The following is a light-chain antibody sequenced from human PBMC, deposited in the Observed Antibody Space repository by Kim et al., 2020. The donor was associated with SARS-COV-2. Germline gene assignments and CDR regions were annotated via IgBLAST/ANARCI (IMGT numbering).Light chain of an antibody. J-gene: IGLJ2*01. CDR1: SGDVGGYKS. Sequence: GQSITIACTGTSGDVGGYKSVAWYQQHPGKAPKLIIYDVSNRPSGVSNRFSGSKSGITASLTISGLQTDDEGDYYCSSYIRSSVVVFGGGTQLTVL. CDR2: DVS. V-gene: IGLV2-14*03. CDR3: SSYIRSSVVV.